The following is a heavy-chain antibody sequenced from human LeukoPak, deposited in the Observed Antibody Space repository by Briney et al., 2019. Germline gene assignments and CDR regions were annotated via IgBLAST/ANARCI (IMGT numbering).Heavy chain of an antibody. J-gene: IGHJ4*02. D-gene: IGHD2-2*02. Sequence: GESLKISCKGSGYIFTNYWIGWVRQMPGKGLEWMGIIYPGDSDTRYSPSFQGQVTISADKSITTAYLQWSSLKASDTATYYCARGYCSSTSCYKGFDYWGQGTLVTVSS. CDR1: GYIFTNYW. CDR2: IYPGDSDT. CDR3: ARGYCSSTSCYKGFDY. V-gene: IGHV5-51*01.